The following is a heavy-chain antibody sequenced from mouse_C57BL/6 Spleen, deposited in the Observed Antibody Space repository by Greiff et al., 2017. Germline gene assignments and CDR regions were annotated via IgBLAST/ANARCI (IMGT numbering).Heavy chain of an antibody. CDR3: ARDDYDVDAMDY. Sequence: VQLKESGPELVKPGASVKMSCKASGYTFTDYNMHWVKQSHGKSLEWIGYINPNNGGTSYNQKFKGKATLTVNKSSSTAYMELRSLTSEDSAVYYCARDDYDVDAMDYWGQGTSVTVSS. V-gene: IGHV1-22*01. CDR2: INPNNGGT. CDR1: GYTFTDYN. J-gene: IGHJ4*01. D-gene: IGHD2-4*01.